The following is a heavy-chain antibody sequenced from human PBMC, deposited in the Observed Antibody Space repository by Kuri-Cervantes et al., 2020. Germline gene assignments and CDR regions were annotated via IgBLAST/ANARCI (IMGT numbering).Heavy chain of an antibody. CDR3: AKDLGSGSSFY. D-gene: IGHD3-10*01. CDR2: IWFDGSNK. CDR1: GFTFSDYG. J-gene: IGHJ4*02. Sequence: LTCAASGFTFSDYGMHWVRQAPGKGLEWVAVIWFDGSNKYYADSVKGRFTISRDNSKNTLYLQMNSLRAEDTAVYYCAKDLGSGSSFYWGQGTLVTVSS. V-gene: IGHV3-33*06.